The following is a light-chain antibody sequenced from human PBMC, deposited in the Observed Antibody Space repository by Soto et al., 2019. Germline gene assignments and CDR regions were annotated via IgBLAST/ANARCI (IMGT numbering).Light chain of an antibody. CDR3: CSYTSSSTYV. CDR2: DVS. Sequence: QSVLTQPASVSGSPGQAITISCTGTSNVVGAYNYVSWFQQYPGKAPKLMIYDVSNRPSGVSNRFSGSKSGNTASLTISGLQAEDEADYYCCSYTSSSTYVFGTGTKVTVL. CDR1: SNVVGAYNY. J-gene: IGLJ1*01. V-gene: IGLV2-14*01.